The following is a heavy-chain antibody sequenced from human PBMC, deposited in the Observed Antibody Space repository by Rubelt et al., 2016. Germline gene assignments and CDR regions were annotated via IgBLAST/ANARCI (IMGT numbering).Heavy chain of an antibody. D-gene: IGHD6-19*01. Sequence: AMHWVRQAPGQRLEWMGWINAGNGNTKYSQKFQGRVTITRDTSASTAYMELSSLRSEDTAAYYCARDEVGSSGWGAPFDYWGQGTLVTVSS. CDR1: A. CDR2: INAGNGNT. CDR3: ARDEVGSSGWGAPFDY. V-gene: IGHV1-3*01. J-gene: IGHJ4*02.